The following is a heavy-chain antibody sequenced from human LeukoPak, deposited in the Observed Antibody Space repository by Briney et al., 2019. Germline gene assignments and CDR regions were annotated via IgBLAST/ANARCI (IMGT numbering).Heavy chain of an antibody. J-gene: IGHJ4*02. V-gene: IGHV1-69*06. Sequence: GASVKVSCEASGGTFSSYAISWVRQAPGQGLEWMGGIIPIFGTANYAQKFQGRVTITADKSTSTAYMELSSLRSEDTAVYYCATLHTTMGGYFDYWGQGTLVTVSS. CDR2: IIPIFGTA. CDR1: GGTFSSYA. D-gene: IGHD3-10*01. CDR3: ATLHTTMGGYFDY.